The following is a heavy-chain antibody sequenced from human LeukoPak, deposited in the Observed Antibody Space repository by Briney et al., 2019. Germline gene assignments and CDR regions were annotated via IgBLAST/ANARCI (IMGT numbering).Heavy chain of an antibody. J-gene: IGHJ4*02. D-gene: IGHD3-3*01. CDR3: ARERGQYYDFWSGYTQPHYFDY. Sequence: GGSLRLSCVASGFTFSSYWMNWVRQAPGKGLEWVANIKQDGSEKHYVDSVKGRFTISRDNAKNSLYLQMNSLRAEDTAVYYCARERGQYYDFWSGYTQPHYFDYWGQGTLVTVSS. V-gene: IGHV3-7*01. CDR2: IKQDGSEK. CDR1: GFTFSSYW.